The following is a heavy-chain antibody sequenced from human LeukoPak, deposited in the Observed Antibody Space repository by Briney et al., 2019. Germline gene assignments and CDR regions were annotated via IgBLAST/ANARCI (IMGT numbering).Heavy chain of an antibody. CDR2: IRSTDYGATR. V-gene: IGHV3-49*03. CDR1: GFTFGDYG. CDR3: TGEGVAGIGY. J-gene: IGHJ4*02. Sequence: GSLRLSCTASGFTFGDYGMNWFRQAPGKGLEWVGFIRSTDYGATREYAASVKGRFTISRDDSKSIAYLQMNSLKTEDTGVYYCTGEGVAGIGYWGQGTLVAVSS. D-gene: IGHD6-19*01.